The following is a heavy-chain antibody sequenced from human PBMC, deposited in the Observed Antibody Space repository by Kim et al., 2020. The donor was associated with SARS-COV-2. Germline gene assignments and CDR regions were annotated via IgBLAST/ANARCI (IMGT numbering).Heavy chain of an antibody. CDR1: GFTFSSYA. Sequence: GGSLRLSCAASGFTFSSYAMSWVRQAPGKGLEWVSAISGSGGSTYYADSVKGRFTISRDNSKNTLYLQMNSLRAEDTAVYYCAKDRYYDFWSGPQGYFDYWGQGTLVTVSS. V-gene: IGHV3-23*01. CDR2: ISGSGGST. D-gene: IGHD3-3*01. J-gene: IGHJ4*02. CDR3: AKDRYYDFWSGPQGYFDY.